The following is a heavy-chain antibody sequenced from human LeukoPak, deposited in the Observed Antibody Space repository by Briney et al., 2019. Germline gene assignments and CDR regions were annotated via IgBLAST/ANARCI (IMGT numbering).Heavy chain of an antibody. V-gene: IGHV3-30-3*01. CDR2: ISYDGSNK. D-gene: IGHD1-26*01. CDR1: GFTFSSYA. CDR3: ASSGSYRFDY. J-gene: IGHJ4*02. Sequence: GGSLRLSCAASGFTFSSYAMHWVRQAPGKGLEWVAVISYDGSNKYYADSVKGRFTISRDNSKNSLYLQMNSLRDEDTAVYYCASSGSYRFDYWGQGTLVTVSS.